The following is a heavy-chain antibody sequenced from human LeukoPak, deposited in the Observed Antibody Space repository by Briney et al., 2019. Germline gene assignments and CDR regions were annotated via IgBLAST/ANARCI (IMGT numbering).Heavy chain of an antibody. V-gene: IGHV4-4*07. D-gene: IGHD6-13*01. CDR1: GGSISSYY. CDR3: ARAHSSSWYRWDY. CDR2: IYTSGST. J-gene: IGHJ4*02. Sequence: SETLSLTCTVSGGSISSYYWSWLWQPAGKGLEWIGRIYTSGSTKYNPSLKSRVNMSVDTSKNQFSLKLSSVTAADTAVYYCARAHSSSWYRWDYWGQGTLVTVSS.